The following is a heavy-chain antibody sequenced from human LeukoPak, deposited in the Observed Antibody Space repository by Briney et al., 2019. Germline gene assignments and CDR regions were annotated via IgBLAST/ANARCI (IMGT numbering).Heavy chain of an antibody. CDR1: GFTFSDYY. CDR2: IGRSGSPI. D-gene: IGHD3-22*01. V-gene: IGHV3-11*01. J-gene: IGHJ6*03. CDR3: TRERGNYGYYYMDV. Sequence: PGRSLRLSCAASGFTFSDYYMSWIRQAPGKGLEWLSYIGRSGSPICYADSVKGRFTISRDNAKNSLYLQMNSLGAEDTAVYYCTRERGNYGYYYMDVCGEGTTLTVS.